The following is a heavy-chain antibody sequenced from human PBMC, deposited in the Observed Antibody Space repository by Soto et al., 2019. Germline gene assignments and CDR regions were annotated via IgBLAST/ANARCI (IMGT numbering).Heavy chain of an antibody. V-gene: IGHV3-33*01. J-gene: IGHJ5*02. CDR3: ARVPMTRVTRWTWFDP. Sequence: QVQLMESGGGVVQPGGSLRLSCTASGFIYNDYGMNWVRQSPGKGLEWVAVIWHDGSDEHNADSVKGRFTISRDNSKNMLYLQMNSLRAEDTAVYYCARVPMTRVTRWTWFDPWGQGTLVTVSS. D-gene: IGHD4-17*01. CDR1: GFIYNDYG. CDR2: IWHDGSDE.